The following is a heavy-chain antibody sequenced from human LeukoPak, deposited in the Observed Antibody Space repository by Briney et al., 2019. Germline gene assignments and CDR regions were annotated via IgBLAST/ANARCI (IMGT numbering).Heavy chain of an antibody. Sequence: GGSLRLSCAASGFTFSSYGMHWVRQAPGKGLEWVAVIWYDGSNKYYADSVKGRFTISRDNSKDTLYLQMNSLRAEDTAVYYCAKDYCSGGSCYLFDYWGQGTLVTVSS. CDR2: IWYDGSNK. D-gene: IGHD2-15*01. J-gene: IGHJ4*02. V-gene: IGHV3-33*06. CDR1: GFTFSSYG. CDR3: AKDYCSGGSCYLFDY.